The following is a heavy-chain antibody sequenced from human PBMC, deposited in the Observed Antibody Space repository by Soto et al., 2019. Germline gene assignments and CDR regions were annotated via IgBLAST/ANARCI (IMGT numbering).Heavy chain of an antibody. CDR2: MSAHNGNT. CDR3: ARGRDGDY. J-gene: IGHJ4*02. CDR1: GYAFTTYG. Sequence: QVHLVQSGAEVKKPGASVKVSCKGSGYAFTTYGITWVRQAPGQGLEWMGWMSAHNGNTNYAQKLQGRVTVTRDTSTSTAYMELRSVRSDDTAVYYCARGRDGDYWGQGALVTVSS. D-gene: IGHD6-6*01. V-gene: IGHV1-18*01.